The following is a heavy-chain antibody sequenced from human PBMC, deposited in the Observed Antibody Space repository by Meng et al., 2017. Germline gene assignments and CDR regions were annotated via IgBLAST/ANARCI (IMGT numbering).Heavy chain of an antibody. CDR1: GFTFSSYA. Sequence: QVQLVESGGGGVQPGRSLRLSCAASGFTFSSYAMHWVRQAPGKGLEWVAVISYDGSNKYYADSVKGRFTISRDNSKNTLYLQMNSLRAEDTAMYYCVREYRSGGQCMGYWGQGTLVTVSS. V-gene: IGHV3-30*01. J-gene: IGHJ4*02. D-gene: IGHD6-19*01. CDR2: ISYDGSNK. CDR3: VREYRSGGQCMGY.